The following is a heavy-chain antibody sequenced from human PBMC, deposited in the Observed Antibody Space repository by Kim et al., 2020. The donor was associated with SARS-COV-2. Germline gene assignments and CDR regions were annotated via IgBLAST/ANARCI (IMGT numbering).Heavy chain of an antibody. CDR3: AKDLQQLVLFPIDYYYYG. Sequence: GGSLRLSCAASGLIFSSYAMSWVRQAPGKGLEWVSVIYSGGSSTYYADSVKGRFTISRDNSKNTSYLQMNSSRAEDTSVYYCAKDLQQLVLFPIDYYYYG. CDR2: IYSGGSST. J-gene: IGHJ6*01. D-gene: IGHD6-13*01. V-gene: IGHV3-23*03. CDR1: GLIFSSYA.